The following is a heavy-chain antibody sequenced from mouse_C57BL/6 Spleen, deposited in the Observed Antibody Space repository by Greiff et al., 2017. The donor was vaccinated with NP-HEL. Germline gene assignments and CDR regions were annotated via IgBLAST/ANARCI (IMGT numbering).Heavy chain of an antibody. CDR2: IDPENGDT. CDR1: GFNIKDDY. D-gene: IGHD2-4*01. Sequence: EVQRVESGAELVRPGASVKLSCTASGFNIKDDYMHWVKQRPEQGLEWIGWIDPENGDTEYASKFQGKATITADTSSNTAYLQLSSLTSEDTAVYYCTTSMITTRFAYWGQGTLVTVSA. V-gene: IGHV14-4*01. CDR3: TTSMITTRFAY. J-gene: IGHJ3*01.